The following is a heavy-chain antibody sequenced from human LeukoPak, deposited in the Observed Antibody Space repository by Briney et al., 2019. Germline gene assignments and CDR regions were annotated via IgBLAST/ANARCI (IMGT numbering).Heavy chain of an antibody. CDR3: ARRLGYCSSTSCPTNWFDP. D-gene: IGHD2-2*01. Sequence: SETLSFTCTVSGGSISSSSYYWGWIRQPPGKGLEWIGSIYWDGSTYYNPSLKSRVTISVDTSKNQFSLKLSSVTAADTAVYYCARRLGYCSSTSCPTNWFDPWGQGTLVTVSS. V-gene: IGHV4-39*01. J-gene: IGHJ5*02. CDR2: IYWDGST. CDR1: GGSISSSSYY.